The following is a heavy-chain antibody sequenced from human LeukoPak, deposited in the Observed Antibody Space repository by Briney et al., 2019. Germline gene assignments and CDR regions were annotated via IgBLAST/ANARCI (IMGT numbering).Heavy chain of an antibody. Sequence: PETLSLTCTVSGGSISSYYWSWIRQPPGKGLEWIGYIYYSGSTNYNPSLKSRVTISVDTSKNQFSLKLSSVTAADTAVYYCARVWLRFLGTDGYMDVWGKGTTVTVSS. J-gene: IGHJ6*03. CDR2: IYYSGST. CDR1: GGSISSYY. CDR3: ARVWLRFLGTDGYMDV. V-gene: IGHV4-59*01. D-gene: IGHD3-3*01.